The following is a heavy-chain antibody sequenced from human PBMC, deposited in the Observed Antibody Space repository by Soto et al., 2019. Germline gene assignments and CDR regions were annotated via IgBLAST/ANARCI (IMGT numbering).Heavy chain of an antibody. CDR2: IYSGGST. CDR3: AILECLSPGGY. Sequence: EVQLVESGGGLVQPGGSLRLSCAASGFTVSSNYMSWVRQAPGKGLEWVSVIYSGGSTYYADSVKGRFTTSRDNSKNTLYLQMNSLRAEDTAVYYCAILECLSPGGYWGQGPLVTVSS. J-gene: IGHJ4*02. D-gene: IGHD3-3*01. V-gene: IGHV3-66*01. CDR1: GFTVSSNY.